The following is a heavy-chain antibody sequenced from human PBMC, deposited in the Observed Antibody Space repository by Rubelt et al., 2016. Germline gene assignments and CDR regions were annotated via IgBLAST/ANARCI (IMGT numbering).Heavy chain of an antibody. J-gene: IGHJ6*02. CDR3: ARGRRGSSSWLGRDYYGMDV. D-gene: IGHD6-13*01. Sequence: QVQLQQWGAGLLKPSETLSLTCAVYGGSFSGYYWSWIRQPPGKGLEWSGEINHSGSTNYNPALKSRVTISLDTSKNQFSLKLSSVTAADTAVYYCARGRRGSSSWLGRDYYGMDVWGQGTTVTVSS. CDR2: INHSGST. CDR1: GGSFSGYY. V-gene: IGHV4-34*01.